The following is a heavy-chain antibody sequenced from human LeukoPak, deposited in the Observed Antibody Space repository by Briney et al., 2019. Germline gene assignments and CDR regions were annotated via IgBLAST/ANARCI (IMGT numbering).Heavy chain of an antibody. Sequence: GGSLRLSCAASGFIFSSYSMNWVRQAPGKGLEWVSSISSSSNYIYYADSVRGRFTISRDNAKNSLYLQMNNLRAEDTAVYYCAGGDGDYDYFDYWGQGILVTVSS. CDR3: AGGDGDYDYFDY. D-gene: IGHD4-17*01. CDR2: ISSSSNYI. V-gene: IGHV3-21*01. CDR1: GFIFSSYS. J-gene: IGHJ4*02.